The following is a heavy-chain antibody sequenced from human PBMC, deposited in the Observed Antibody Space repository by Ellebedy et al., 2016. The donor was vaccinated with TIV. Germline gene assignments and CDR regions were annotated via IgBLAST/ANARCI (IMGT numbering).Heavy chain of an antibody. CDR1: GFTFSSYW. CDR2: IRQDGSGK. Sequence: GESLKISCAASGFTFSSYWMTWVRQAPGKGLEWVANIRQDGSGKYYVDSVKGRFTISRNYAKNSLYLQMNSLRAEDTAVYYCARGTNTRAQWLVDFDYWGQGTLVTVSS. J-gene: IGHJ4*02. D-gene: IGHD6-19*01. V-gene: IGHV3-7*01. CDR3: ARGTNTRAQWLVDFDY.